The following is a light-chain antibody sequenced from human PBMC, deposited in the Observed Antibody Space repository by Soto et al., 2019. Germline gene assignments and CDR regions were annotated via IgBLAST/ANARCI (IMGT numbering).Light chain of an antibody. Sequence: QSVLTQPASVSGSPGQSITISCTGTSSDVGGYNYGSWYQQHPGKAPKLMIYDVSNRPSGVSNRFSGSKSGNTASLTISGLQAEDEADYYCSSYTSSSTHYVFGTGTKVTVL. V-gene: IGLV2-14*01. J-gene: IGLJ1*01. CDR3: SSYTSSSTHYV. CDR2: DVS. CDR1: SSDVGGYNY.